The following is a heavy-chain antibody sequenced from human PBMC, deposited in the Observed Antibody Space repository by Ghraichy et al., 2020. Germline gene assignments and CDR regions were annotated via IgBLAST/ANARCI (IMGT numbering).Heavy chain of an antibody. CDR3: SRQSWSSDF. CDR1: GYSISSGYN. Sequence: SQTISLTCAVSGYSISSGYNWGWIRQPPGKGLEWIGGISYSGTTYYNVSLTSRVTISIDASRNQFSLKLTSMTAADTAVYYCSRQSWSSDFWGQGTLVTVSS. D-gene: IGHD6-13*01. V-gene: IGHV4-38-2*01. CDR2: ISYSGTT. J-gene: IGHJ4*02.